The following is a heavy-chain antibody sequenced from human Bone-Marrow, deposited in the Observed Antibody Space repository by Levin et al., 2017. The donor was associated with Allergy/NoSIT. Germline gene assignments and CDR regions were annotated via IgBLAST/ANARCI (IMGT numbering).Heavy chain of an antibody. CDR2: ISFDGGNK. Sequence: GGSLRLSCTASGFTFSSYAIQWVREVPGKGLEWVAVISFDGGNKNYADSVRGRFTIFRDNCKNTVSLQMNDLRPDDTALYHCARGGQQQKQAGWFYFHHVDVWGNGTMVTVSS. CDR1: GFTFSSYA. CDR3: ARGGQQQKQAGWFYFHHVDV. V-gene: IGHV3-30-3*01. D-gene: IGHD6-13*01. J-gene: IGHJ6*03.